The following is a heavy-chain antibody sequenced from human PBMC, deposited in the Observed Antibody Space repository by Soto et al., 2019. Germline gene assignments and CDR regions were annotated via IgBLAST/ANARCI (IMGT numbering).Heavy chain of an antibody. CDR1: GFTFSSYG. V-gene: IGHV3-33*01. CDR3: ARSPLEVNTVTTAFFDY. CDR2: IWYDGSNK. D-gene: IGHD4-17*01. J-gene: IGHJ4*02. Sequence: PGGSLRLSCAASGFTFSSYGMHWVRQAPGKGLEWVAVIWYDGSNKYYADSVKGRFTISRDNSKNTLYLQMNSLRAEDTAVYYCARSPLEVNTVTTAFFDYWGQGTLVTVSS.